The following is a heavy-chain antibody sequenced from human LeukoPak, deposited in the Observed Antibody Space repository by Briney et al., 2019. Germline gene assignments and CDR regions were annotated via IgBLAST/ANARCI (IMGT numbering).Heavy chain of an antibody. D-gene: IGHD2-21*02. CDR1: GYTFTSYY. V-gene: IGHV1-46*01. CDR2: INPTGGST. CDR3: ARDHYHKIHSVMVTAPDY. J-gene: IGHJ4*02. Sequence: ASVKVSCKASGYTFTSYYMHWVRQAPGEGLEWMRIINPTGGSTSYAQKFQGRVTMTRDTSTSTVYMELSSLRSEDTAVYYCARDHYHKIHSVMVTAPDYWGQGTLVIVSS.